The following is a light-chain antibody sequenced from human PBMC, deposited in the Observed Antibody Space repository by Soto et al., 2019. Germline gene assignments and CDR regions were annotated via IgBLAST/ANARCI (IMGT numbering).Light chain of an antibody. CDR3: SSYTSSSTSVL. V-gene: IGLV2-14*01. Sequence: QSALTQPASVSGSPGQSITISCTGTNSDIGGNNYVSWYQQHPGRAPKLMIYEVSGRPSGVSNRFSGSKSGNTASLTISGLQAEDEADYYCSSYTSSSTSVLFGGGTKVTVL. J-gene: IGLJ2*01. CDR1: NSDIGGNNY. CDR2: EVS.